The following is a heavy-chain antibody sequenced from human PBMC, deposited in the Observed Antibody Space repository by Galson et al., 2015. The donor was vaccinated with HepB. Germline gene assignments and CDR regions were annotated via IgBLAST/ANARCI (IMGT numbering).Heavy chain of an antibody. Sequence: SLRLSCAASGFTFSHYALHWVRQAPGKGLEWVAAISYDGNNKYYADSVKGRFTISRDNSKNTLYLQMNSLRAEDTAVYYCASPSRFLEWLSLDSWGQGTLVTVST. V-gene: IGHV3-30*04. J-gene: IGHJ4*02. CDR3: ASPSRFLEWLSLDS. CDR1: GFTFSHYA. CDR2: ISYDGNNK. D-gene: IGHD3-3*01.